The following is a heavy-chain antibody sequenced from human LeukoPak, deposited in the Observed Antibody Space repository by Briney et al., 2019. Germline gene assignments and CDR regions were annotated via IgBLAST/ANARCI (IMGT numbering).Heavy chain of an antibody. J-gene: IGHJ4*02. V-gene: IGHV4-31*03. CDR2: IYYSGST. D-gene: IGHD3-10*01. Sequence: PSQTLSLTCTVSGGSISSGGYYWSWIRQHPGKGLEWIGYIYYSGSTYYNPSLKSRVTISVDTSKNQFSLKLSSVTAADTAVYYCARDSKTYSGSYYKGLDYWGQGTLVTVSS. CDR1: GGSISSGGYY. CDR3: ARDSKTYSGSYYKGLDY.